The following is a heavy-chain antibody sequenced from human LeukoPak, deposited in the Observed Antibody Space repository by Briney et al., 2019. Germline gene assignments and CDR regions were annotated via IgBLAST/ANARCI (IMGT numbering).Heavy chain of an antibody. CDR3: ARRRFDAFDI. J-gene: IGHJ3*02. CDR2: IYHSGST. V-gene: IGHV4-38-2*02. Sequence: SETLSLTCTVSGYSISSGYYWGWIRQPPGKGLEWIGSIYHSGSTYYNPSLKSRVTISVDTSKNQFSLKLSSVTAADTAVYYCARRRFDAFDIWGQGTMVTVSS. CDR1: GYSISSGYY.